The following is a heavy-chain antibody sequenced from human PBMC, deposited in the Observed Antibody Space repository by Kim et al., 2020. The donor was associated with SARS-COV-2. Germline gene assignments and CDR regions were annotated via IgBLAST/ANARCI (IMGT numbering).Heavy chain of an antibody. CDR3: ARDGVPITIFGGPLGPPIDY. Sequence: RFTISRDNAKNSLYLQMNSLRAEDTAVYYCARDGVPITIFGGPLGPPIDYWGQGTLVTVSS. D-gene: IGHD3-3*01. J-gene: IGHJ4*02. V-gene: IGHV3-11*06.